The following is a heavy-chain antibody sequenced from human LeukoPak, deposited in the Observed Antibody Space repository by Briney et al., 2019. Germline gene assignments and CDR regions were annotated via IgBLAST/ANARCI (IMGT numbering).Heavy chain of an antibody. CDR1: GFTFSSYW. V-gene: IGHV3-7*01. CDR3: ARAPLYGDYVGYYFDY. CDR2: IKQDGSEK. J-gene: IGHJ4*02. Sequence: GGSLRLSCAASGFTFSSYWMSWVRQGPRKGLEWVANIKQDGSEKYYVDSVKGRFTISRDNPKNSLYLQMNSLRAEDTAVYHCARAPLYGDYVGYYFDYWGQGALVTVPS. D-gene: IGHD4-17*01.